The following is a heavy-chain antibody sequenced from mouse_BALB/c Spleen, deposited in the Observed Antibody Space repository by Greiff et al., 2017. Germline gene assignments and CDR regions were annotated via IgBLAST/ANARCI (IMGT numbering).Heavy chain of an antibody. CDR2: ISSGGGNT. D-gene: IGHD2-4*01. J-gene: IGHJ2*01. CDR3: ARGFYDYDGEDY. Sequence: EVKVVESGGGLVKPGGSLKLSCAASGFTFSSYTMSWVRQTPEKRLEWVATISSGGGNTYYPDSVKGRFTISRDNAKNNLYLQMSSLRSEDTALYYCARGFYDYDGEDYWGQGTTLTVSS. CDR1: GFTFSSYT. V-gene: IGHV5-9*03.